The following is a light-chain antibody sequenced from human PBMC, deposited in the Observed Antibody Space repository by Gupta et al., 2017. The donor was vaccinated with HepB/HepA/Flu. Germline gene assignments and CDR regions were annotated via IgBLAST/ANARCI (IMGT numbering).Light chain of an antibody. CDR1: SSDVGSYNL. Sequence: QSALTQPASVSGSPGQSITISCTGTSSDVGSYNLVSWYQQHPGKAPKLMIYEVSKRPSGVSTRFSGSKSATTASLTITWVQAGDEADYYCYSYAGSSNTVVFGGGTKLTVL. J-gene: IGLJ2*01. V-gene: IGLV2-23*02. CDR2: EVS. CDR3: YSYAGSSNTVV.